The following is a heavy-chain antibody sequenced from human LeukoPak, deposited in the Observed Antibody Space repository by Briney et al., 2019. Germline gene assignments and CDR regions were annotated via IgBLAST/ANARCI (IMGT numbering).Heavy chain of an antibody. CDR2: INHSGST. D-gene: IGHD6-13*01. CDR1: GGSISSGSYY. Sequence: SQTLSLTCTVSGGSISSGSYYWSWIRQPPGKGLEWIGEINHSGSTNYNPSLKSRVTISVDTSKNQFSLKLSSVTAADTAVYYCARIPVLYSSSWSWRQYYFDYWGQGTLVTVSS. CDR3: ARIPVLYSSSWSWRQYYFDY. J-gene: IGHJ4*02. V-gene: IGHV4-39*07.